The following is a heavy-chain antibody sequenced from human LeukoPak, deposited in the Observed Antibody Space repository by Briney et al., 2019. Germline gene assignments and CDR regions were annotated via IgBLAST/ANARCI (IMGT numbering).Heavy chain of an antibody. V-gene: IGHV4-39*07. J-gene: IGHJ4*02. CDR1: GGSTRSSSYY. CDR2: INHSGST. CDR3: ARVGGENSGYRYYFDF. D-gene: IGHD5-18*01. Sequence: SETLSLTCTVSGGSTRSSSYYWGWIRQPPRKGLEWIGKINHSGSTNYNPSLKSRVTISVDTSKNQFSLKLNSVTAADTAVYYCARVGGENSGYRYYFDFWGQGTLVTVSS.